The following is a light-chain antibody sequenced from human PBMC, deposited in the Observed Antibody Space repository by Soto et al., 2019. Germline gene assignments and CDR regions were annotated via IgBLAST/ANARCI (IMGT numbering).Light chain of an antibody. CDR3: CSYAGSYTHYV. CDR2: DVS. J-gene: IGLJ1*01. V-gene: IGLV2-11*01. CDR1: SSDVGGYNY. Sequence: QSALTQPRSVSGSPGQSVTLSCTGTSSDVGGYNYVSWYQQPPGKAPKLMIYDVSKRPSGVPDRFSGSKSGNTASLTISGLQSEDEADYYCCSYAGSYTHYVFGTGTKVTVL.